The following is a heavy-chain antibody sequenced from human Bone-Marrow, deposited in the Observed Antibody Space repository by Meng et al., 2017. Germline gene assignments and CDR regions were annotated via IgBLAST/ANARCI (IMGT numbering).Heavy chain of an antibody. D-gene: IGHD6-13*01. CDR3: ARTRRIAAAGTMYYYYGMDV. CDR2: INSDGSST. V-gene: IGHV3-74*01. J-gene: IGHJ6*02. Sequence: GESLKISCAASGFTFSSYSMNWVRQAPGKGLVWVSRINSDGSSTSYADSVKGRFTISRDNAKNTLYLQMNSLRAEDTAVYYCARTRRIAAAGTMYYYYGMDVWGQGTTVTVSS. CDR1: GFTFSSYS.